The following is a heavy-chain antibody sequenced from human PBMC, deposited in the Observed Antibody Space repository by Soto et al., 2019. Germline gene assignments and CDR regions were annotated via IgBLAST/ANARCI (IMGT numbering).Heavy chain of an antibody. CDR3: ASPTMTSTSFYYAMDV. V-gene: IGHV5-10-1*01. J-gene: IGHJ6*02. CDR1: GYSFTSYW. CDR2: IDPSDSYT. D-gene: IGHD4-17*01. Sequence: GESLKISCKGSGYSFTSYWISWVRQMPGKGLEWMGRIDPSDSYTNYSPSFQGHVTFSVDRSTSTAYVRWNSLKASDTAMYYCASPTMTSTSFYYAMDVWGQGTTVTVSS.